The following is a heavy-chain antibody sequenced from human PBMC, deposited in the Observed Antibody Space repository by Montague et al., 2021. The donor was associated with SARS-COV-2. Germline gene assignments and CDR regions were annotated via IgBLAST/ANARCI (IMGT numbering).Heavy chain of an antibody. CDR2: IYHSGDS. CDR3: ARVPDPMRFHSDASEYYSYFDS. V-gene: IGHV4-38-2*02. Sequence: SETLSLTCTVSGYSITNGYYWAWIRQPPGKGLEWIGMIYHSGDSYYNPSLKSRVTISVDTSKNQFSLRLCDVSAADTALYYCARVPDPMRFHSDASEYYSYFDSWGQGALVTVSS. D-gene: IGHD2/OR15-2a*01. J-gene: IGHJ4*02. CDR1: GYSITNGYY.